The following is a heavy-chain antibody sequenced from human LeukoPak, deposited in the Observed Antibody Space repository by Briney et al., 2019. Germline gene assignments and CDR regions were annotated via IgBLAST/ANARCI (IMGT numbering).Heavy chain of an antibody. CDR1: GGSISSHY. V-gene: IGHV4-59*11. CDR2: IYHNGNT. CDR3: ARGXCSTTSCQLNWFDP. D-gene: IGHD2-2*01. J-gene: IGHJ5*02. Sequence: SETLSLTCTVSGGSISSHYWTWIRQPPGKGLEWIGYIYHNGNTNYNPSLKSRVTMSIDTSKNQFSLKLNSLTAADTAVYYCARGXCSTTSCQLNWFDPWGQGTLVTVSS.